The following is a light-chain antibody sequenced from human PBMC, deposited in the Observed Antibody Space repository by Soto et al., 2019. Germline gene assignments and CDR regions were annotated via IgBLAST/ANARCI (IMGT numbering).Light chain of an antibody. V-gene: IGLV6-57*03. J-gene: IGLJ3*02. Sequence: QSVSESPGKTVTISCTRSSGSIASKYVQWFQQRPGSAPTAVIYEDNQRPSGVPDRFSGSIDSSSNSASLTISGLKTEDEADYYCQSYDSTNRVFGGGTQLTVL. CDR2: EDN. CDR1: SGSIASKY. CDR3: QSYDSTNRV.